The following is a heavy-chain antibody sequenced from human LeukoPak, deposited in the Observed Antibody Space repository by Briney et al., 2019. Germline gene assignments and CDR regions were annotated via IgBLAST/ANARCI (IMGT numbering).Heavy chain of an antibody. D-gene: IGHD3-22*01. CDR3: AIVVVTGDWFDP. V-gene: IGHV1-3*01. Sequence: ASVKDSCKASGYTFTSYAMHWVRQAPGQRLEWMGWINAGNGNTKYSQKFQGRVTITRDTSASTAYMELSSLRSEDTAVYYCAIVVVTGDWFDPWGQGTLVTVSS. CDR1: GYTFTSYA. CDR2: INAGNGNT. J-gene: IGHJ5*02.